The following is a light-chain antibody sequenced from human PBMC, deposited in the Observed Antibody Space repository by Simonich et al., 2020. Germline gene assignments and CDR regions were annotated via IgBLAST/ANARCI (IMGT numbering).Light chain of an antibody. CDR3: MQSIQLPWT. CDR1: QSLLHSDGKTY. CDR2: EVS. V-gene: IGKV2D-29*02. J-gene: IGKJ1*01. Sequence: DIVMTQTPLSLSVTPGQPASISCKSSQSLLHSDGKTYLYWYLQKPGQSPQLLIYEVSKRVSGVPDRFSGSGSGTDFTLKISRVEAEDVGVYYCMQSIQLPWTFGQGTKVEIK.